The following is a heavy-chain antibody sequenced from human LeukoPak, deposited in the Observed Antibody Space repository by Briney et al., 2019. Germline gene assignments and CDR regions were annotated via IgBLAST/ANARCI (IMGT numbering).Heavy chain of an antibody. J-gene: IGHJ5*02. Sequence: ASVKVSCKTSGYTFMKYGIIWVRQAPGQGPEWMGWISAYNGNAKYAQNVQDRLTMTIDTSTSTVYMELRSLRSDDTAVYYCARDSGDLYNWFDPWGQGTLVTVSS. CDR2: ISAYNGNA. V-gene: IGHV1-18*01. CDR1: GYTFMKYG. D-gene: IGHD4-17*01. CDR3: ARDSGDLYNWFDP.